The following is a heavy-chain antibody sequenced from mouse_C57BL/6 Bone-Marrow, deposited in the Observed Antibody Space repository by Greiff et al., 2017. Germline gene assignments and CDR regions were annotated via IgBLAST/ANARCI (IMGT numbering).Heavy chain of an antibody. CDR2: IDPENGDT. Sequence: EVQLQQSGAELVRPGASVKLSCTASGFNIKDDYMPWVKQRPEQGLEWIGWIDPENGDTEYASKFQGQATITADTSSNTAYLQLSSLTSEDTAVYYGTTHCDGSSWYFDVWGRGTTVTVSA. CDR1: GFNIKDDY. CDR3: TTHCDGSSWYFDV. V-gene: IGHV14-4*01. J-gene: IGHJ1*03. D-gene: IGHD1-1*01.